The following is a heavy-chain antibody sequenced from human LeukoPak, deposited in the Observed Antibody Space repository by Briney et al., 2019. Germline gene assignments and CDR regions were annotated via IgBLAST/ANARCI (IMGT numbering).Heavy chain of an antibody. CDR2: IYYSGST. CDR1: GGSISSYY. Sequence: KPSETLSLTCTVSGGSISSYYWSRIRQPPGKGLEWIGYIYYSGSTNYNPSLKSRVTISVDTSKNQFSLKLSSVTAADTAVYYCARDLTWGAFDIWGQGTMVTVSS. CDR3: ARDLTWGAFDI. D-gene: IGHD7-27*01. J-gene: IGHJ3*02. V-gene: IGHV4-59*01.